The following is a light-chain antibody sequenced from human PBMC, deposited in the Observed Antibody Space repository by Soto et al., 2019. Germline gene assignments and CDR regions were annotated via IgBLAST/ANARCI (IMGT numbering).Light chain of an antibody. CDR2: AAS. CDR3: PQTGSTPPT. J-gene: IGKJ1*01. V-gene: IGKV1-39*01. Sequence: DIQMTQSPSSLSASVGDRVTISCRASQSIRNYVSWYQQKPGTAPKLLIRAASTLQSGVPSRFRCNGSGNDFHLPNSSLEIEDFANYFCPQTGSTPPTFGQGTNVEI. CDR1: QSIRNY.